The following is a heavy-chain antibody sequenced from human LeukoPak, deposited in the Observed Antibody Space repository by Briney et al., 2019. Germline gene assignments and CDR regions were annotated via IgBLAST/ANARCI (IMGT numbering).Heavy chain of an antibody. CDR2: IYYSGST. CDR3: ARLSSSGYDFRY. Sequence: SGGSLRLSCAASGFTFSSYAMSWVRQPPGKGLEWIGSIYYSGSTYYNPSLKSRVTISVDTSKNQFSLKLRSVTAADTAVYYCARLSSSGYDFRYWGQGTLVTVSS. D-gene: IGHD5-12*01. V-gene: IGHV4-39*01. J-gene: IGHJ4*02. CDR1: GFTFSSYA.